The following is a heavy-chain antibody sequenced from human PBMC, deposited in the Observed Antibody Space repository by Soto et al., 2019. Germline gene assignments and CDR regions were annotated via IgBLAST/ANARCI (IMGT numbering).Heavy chain of an antibody. J-gene: IGHJ4*02. V-gene: IGHV3-66*01. CDR1: GFNVGSKY. CDR2: IYSGGST. D-gene: IGHD6-25*01. CDR3: AGDRNSGSWFFY. Sequence: GGSLRLSCAAPGFNVGSKYMSWVRQAPGKGLEWVSIIYSGGSTYYPDSVKGRFTISRDNSKDTLYLQMDSLRAEDTAVYYCAGDRNSGSWFFYWGRRTLVTVSS.